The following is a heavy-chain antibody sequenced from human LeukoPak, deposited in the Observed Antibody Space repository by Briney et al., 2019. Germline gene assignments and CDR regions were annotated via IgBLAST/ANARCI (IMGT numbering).Heavy chain of an antibody. CDR3: ASRGDSSGWYLQH. J-gene: IGHJ1*01. CDR1: GFTFSDYY. CDR2: ISSSSTI. V-gene: IGHV3-69-1*01. D-gene: IGHD6-19*01. Sequence: GGSLRLSCAASGFTFSDYYMTWIRQAPGKGLEWVSYISSSSTIYYADSVKGRFTISRDNAKNSLYLQMNSLRVEDTAVYYCASRGDSSGWYLQHWGQGTLVIVSS.